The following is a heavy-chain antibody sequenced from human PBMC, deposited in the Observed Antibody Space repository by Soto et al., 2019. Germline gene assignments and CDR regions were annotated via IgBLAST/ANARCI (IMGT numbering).Heavy chain of an antibody. CDR2: INAGNGNT. CDR3: ARHARVSEQQLDPNGLYYYYYGMDV. CDR1: GYTFSTYA. J-gene: IGHJ6*02. Sequence: ASVKVSCKASGYTFSTYAMHWVRQAPGQRLEWMGWINAGNGNTKSSQNFQGRVTITRDTSASTAYMELSSLRSEDTAMYYCARHARVSEQQLDPNGLYYYYYGMDVWGQGTTVTVSS. V-gene: IGHV1-3*01. D-gene: IGHD6-13*01.